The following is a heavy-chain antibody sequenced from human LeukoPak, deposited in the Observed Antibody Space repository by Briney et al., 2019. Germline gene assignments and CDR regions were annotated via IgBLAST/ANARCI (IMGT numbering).Heavy chain of an antibody. J-gene: IGHJ4*02. CDR1: GFTFSSYG. V-gene: IGHV3-30*18. Sequence: PGGSLRLSCAASGFTFSSYGMHWVRQAPGKGLEWVAVISYDGSNKYYADSVKGRFTISRDNSKNTLYLQMNSLSAEDTAVYYCAKDKVGATIFDYWGQGTLVTVSS. CDR2: ISYDGSNK. CDR3: AKDKVGATIFDY. D-gene: IGHD1-26*01.